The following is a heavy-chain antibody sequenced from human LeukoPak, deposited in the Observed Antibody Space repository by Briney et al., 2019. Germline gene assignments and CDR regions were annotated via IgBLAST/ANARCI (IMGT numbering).Heavy chain of an antibody. D-gene: IGHD3-10*01. V-gene: IGHV7-4-1*02. Sequence: GASVKVSCKASGYTFTKYAMNWVRQAPGQGLEWMGWINTKTRNPTYAQGFTGRFVFSLDTSVSTAYLHINTLKAEDTAVYYCARISGDFGDLGDPWGQGTLVTVSS. J-gene: IGHJ5*02. CDR1: GYTFTKYA. CDR3: ARISGDFGDLGDP. CDR2: INTKTRNP.